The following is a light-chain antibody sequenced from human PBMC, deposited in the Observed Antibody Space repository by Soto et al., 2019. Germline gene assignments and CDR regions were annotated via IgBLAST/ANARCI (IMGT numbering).Light chain of an antibody. V-gene: IGKV3-15*01. CDR2: GAS. Sequence: ILMTQSPATLSVYPGERATLSCRASQSVSSDLAWYQQKPGQAPRLLIYGASTRATGVPSRFSGSGSGTEFTLTISSLQPDDFATYYCQQYNSYSLTFGQGTKVEI. CDR1: QSVSSD. CDR3: QQYNSYSLT. J-gene: IGKJ1*01.